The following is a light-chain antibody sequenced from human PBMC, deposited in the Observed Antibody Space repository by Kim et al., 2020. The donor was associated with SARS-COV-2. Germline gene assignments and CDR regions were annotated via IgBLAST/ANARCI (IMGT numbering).Light chain of an antibody. CDR2: NNN. CDR3: AAWDDRLNGVV. V-gene: IGLV1-44*01. J-gene: IGLJ3*02. CDR1: SSNIGSNI. Sequence: QSVLTQPPSASGTPGQRFTISCSGSSSNIGSNIVNWYQQLPGTAPKLLIYNNNLRPSGVPARFSGSKSGTSASLAISGLQSEDEADYYCAAWDDRLNGVVFGGGTQLTVL.